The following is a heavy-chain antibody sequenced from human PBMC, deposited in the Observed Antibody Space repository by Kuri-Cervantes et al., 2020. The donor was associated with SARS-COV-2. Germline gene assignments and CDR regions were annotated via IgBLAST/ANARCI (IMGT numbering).Heavy chain of an antibody. D-gene: IGHD3-10*01. Sequence: GGSLRLSCAASGFTFSSYAMSWVRQAPGKGLEWVSAISGSGGSTYYADSVKGRFTISRENSKNTLYLQMNSLRAEDTAVYYCARSLLWCGDLVVYWGQGTLVTVSS. CDR1: GFTFSSYA. J-gene: IGHJ4*02. CDR3: ARSLLWCGDLVVY. CDR2: ISGSGGST. V-gene: IGHV3-23*01.